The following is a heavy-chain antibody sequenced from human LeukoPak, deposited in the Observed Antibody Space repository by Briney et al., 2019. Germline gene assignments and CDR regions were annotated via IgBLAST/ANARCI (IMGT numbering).Heavy chain of an antibody. V-gene: IGHV1-2*02. CDR2: INPNSGGT. Sequence: ASVKVSCKASGYTFTGYYMHWVRQAPGQGLEWMGWINPNSGGTNYAQKFQGRVTMTRDTSISTAYMELSRLRSDDTAVYYCARVFFSTSSWGHGMDVWGQGTTVTVSS. J-gene: IGHJ6*02. D-gene: IGHD2-2*01. CDR1: GYTFTGYY. CDR3: ARVFFSTSSWGHGMDV.